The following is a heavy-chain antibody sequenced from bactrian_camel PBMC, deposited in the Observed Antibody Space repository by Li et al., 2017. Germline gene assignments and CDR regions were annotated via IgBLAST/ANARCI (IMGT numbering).Heavy chain of an antibody. D-gene: IGHD1*01. Sequence: DVQLVESGGGLVQPGGSLRLSCAASGFSFSTYAMSWVRQAPGKGLEWVSAIGGSGRSSYYADSMQGRFTISRDNAKDSVSLQMTSLRPEDTAVYHCWRDSIVERWGQGTQVTVS. CDR3: WRDSIVER. CDR2: IGGSGRSS. J-gene: IGHJ4*01. CDR1: GFSFSTYA. V-gene: IGHV3S40*01.